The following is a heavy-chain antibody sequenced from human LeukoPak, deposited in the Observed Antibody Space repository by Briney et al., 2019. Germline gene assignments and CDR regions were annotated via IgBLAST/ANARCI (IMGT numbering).Heavy chain of an antibody. CDR3: ARLYNWNAYYYYYGMDV. D-gene: IGHD1-20*01. V-gene: IGHV1-69*13. CDR1: GGTFSSYA. Sequence: ASVKVSCKASGGTFSSYAISWVRQAPGQGLEWMGGIIPIFGTANYAQKFQGRVTITADESTSTAYMELSSLRSEDTAVYYCARLYNWNAYYYYYGMDVWGQGTTVTVSS. J-gene: IGHJ6*02. CDR2: IIPIFGTA.